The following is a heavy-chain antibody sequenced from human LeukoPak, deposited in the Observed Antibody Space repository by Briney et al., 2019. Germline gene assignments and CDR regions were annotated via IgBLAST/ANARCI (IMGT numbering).Heavy chain of an antibody. CDR1: GFTFSSYW. CDR2: IKQDGSEK. Sequence: PGGSLRLSCAASGFTFSSYWMSWFRQAPGKGLEWVANIKQDGSEKYYVDSVKGRFTISRDNAKNSLYLQMNSLRAEDTAVYYCARPQGPIAAAGTDWGQGTLVTVSS. D-gene: IGHD6-13*01. CDR3: ARPQGPIAAAGTD. V-gene: IGHV3-7*01. J-gene: IGHJ4*02.